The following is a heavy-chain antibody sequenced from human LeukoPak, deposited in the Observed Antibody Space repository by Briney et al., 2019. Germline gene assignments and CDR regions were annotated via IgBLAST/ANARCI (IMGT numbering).Heavy chain of an antibody. CDR3: AKAPYLSSGS. CDR1: GVSLRDYY. CDR2: INHSGST. J-gene: IGHJ3*01. D-gene: IGHD3-22*01. Sequence: SETLSLTCAVYGVSLRDYYWSWIRQPPGKGLEWIGEINHSGSTNYNPSLKNRVTISLDTSKNQFSLKLTSVTAADTAVYYCAKAPYLSSGSWGQGILVAVSS. V-gene: IGHV4-34*01.